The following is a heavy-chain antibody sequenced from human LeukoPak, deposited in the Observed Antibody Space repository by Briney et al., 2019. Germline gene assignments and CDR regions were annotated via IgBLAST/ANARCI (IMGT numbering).Heavy chain of an antibody. CDR2: IIPIFGTG. Sequence: ASVKVSCKTSGGTFSSYAISWVRQAPGQGLEWMGEIIPIFGTGNYAQKLQGRVTITADKSTSTAYMELSSLRSEDTAVYYCARHPRRQLVEDYWGQGTLVTVSS. J-gene: IGHJ4*02. CDR1: GGTFSSYA. D-gene: IGHD6-13*01. V-gene: IGHV1-69*06. CDR3: ARHPRRQLVEDY.